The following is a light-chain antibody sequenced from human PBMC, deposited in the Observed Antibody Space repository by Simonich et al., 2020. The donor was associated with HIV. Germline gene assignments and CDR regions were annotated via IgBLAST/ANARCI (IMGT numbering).Light chain of an antibody. J-gene: IGKJ2*01. CDR3: QQYYSYPPDT. V-gene: IGKV1-39*01. Sequence: DIQMTQSPSSLSASVGDRVTITCRASQSISSYLNWYQQKPGKAPKLLIYAASSLQSGVPSRFSGSGSGTDFTLTISCLQSEDFATYYCQQYYSYPPDTFGQGTKLEIK. CDR2: AAS. CDR1: QSISSY.